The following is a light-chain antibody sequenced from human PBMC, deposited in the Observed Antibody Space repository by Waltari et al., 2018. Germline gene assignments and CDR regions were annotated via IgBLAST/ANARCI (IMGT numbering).Light chain of an antibody. J-gene: IGLJ3*02. CDR3: TSKTTSNTLV. CDR2: DVA. CDR1: PSDGGGYDY. V-gene: IGLV2-14*03. Sequence: QSALTQPGSVSGAPGQSITISCTGTPSDGGGYDYVSWYQHYPGEAPKLILYDVANRPSGVAKRFSGSKSGSTASLTISGLQAEDEALYYCTSKTTSNTLVFGGGTKVTVL.